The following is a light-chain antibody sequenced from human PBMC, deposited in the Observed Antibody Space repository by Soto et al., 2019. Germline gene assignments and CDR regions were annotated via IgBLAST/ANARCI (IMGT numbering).Light chain of an antibody. V-gene: IGLV1-40*01. Sequence: QSVLTQPPSVSGAPGQRVTISCTGSSSNIGAGYDVHWYQQLPGTAPKLLIYGNSNRPSGVPDRFSGSKSGTSASLAITGLQAEDEADYYCQCYDSSLSGGWVFGGGTKVTVL. CDR3: QCYDSSLSGGWV. CDR2: GNS. J-gene: IGLJ3*02. CDR1: SSNIGAGYD.